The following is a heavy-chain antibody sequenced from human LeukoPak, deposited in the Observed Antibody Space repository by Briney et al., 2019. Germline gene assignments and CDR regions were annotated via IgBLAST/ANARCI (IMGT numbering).Heavy chain of an antibody. CDR2: IGGSGGGT. Sequence: PGGSLKLSCAASGFTFSSFVMNWVRQAPGKGLEWVSSIGGSGGGTYYADSVKGRFTISRDNSKNTLYLLMNTLRGDDTAVYYRAKISGSGSSHSDSWGQGTLVTVSS. V-gene: IGHV3-23*01. CDR3: AKISGSGSSHSDS. D-gene: IGHD3-10*01. CDR1: GFTFSSFV. J-gene: IGHJ4*02.